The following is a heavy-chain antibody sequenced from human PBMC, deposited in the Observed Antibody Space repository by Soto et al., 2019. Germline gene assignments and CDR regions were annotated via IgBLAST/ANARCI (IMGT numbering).Heavy chain of an antibody. V-gene: IGHV4-30-2*01. CDR2: IYHTGTT. CDR3: ARAHYGDYGYGMDV. Sequence: QLQLQESGSGLVKPSQTLSLACAVSGGSISSGGYSWSWIRQPPGKGLEWIGYIYHTGTTYYNPSLKSRVTISADRSRNQFSRKLSSVTAAYTAVYYCARAHYGDYGYGMDVWGQGTTVTVSS. CDR1: GGSISSGGYS. D-gene: IGHD4-17*01. J-gene: IGHJ6*02.